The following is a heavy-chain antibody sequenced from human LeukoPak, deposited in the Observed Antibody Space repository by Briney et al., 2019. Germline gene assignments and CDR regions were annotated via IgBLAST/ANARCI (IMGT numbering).Heavy chain of an antibody. CDR3: ARGLYYYDSSGYYYGIDY. V-gene: IGHV1-3*03. Sequence: ASVKVSCKASGYTFTSYAMHWVRQAPGQRLEWMGWINAGNGNTKYSQEFQGRVTITRDTSASTAYTELSSLRSEDMAVYYCARGLYYYDSSGYYYGIDYWGQGTLVTVSS. CDR2: INAGNGNT. CDR1: GYTFTSYA. J-gene: IGHJ4*02. D-gene: IGHD3-22*01.